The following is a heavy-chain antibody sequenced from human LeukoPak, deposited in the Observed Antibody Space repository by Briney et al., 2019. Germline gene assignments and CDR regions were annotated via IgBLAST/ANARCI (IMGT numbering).Heavy chain of an antibody. D-gene: IGHD3-22*01. CDR3: RIGTMILDY. CDR2: INHSGSP. V-gene: IGHV4-34*01. CDR1: GGSFSGYY. J-gene: IGHJ4*02. Sequence: PSETLSLTCAVYGGSFSGYYWSWIRQPPGKGLEWIGEINHSGSPNYNPSLKSRVTISIDTSKNLFSLKLRSVTAAETAVYYCRIGTMILDYWGQGTLVTVSS.